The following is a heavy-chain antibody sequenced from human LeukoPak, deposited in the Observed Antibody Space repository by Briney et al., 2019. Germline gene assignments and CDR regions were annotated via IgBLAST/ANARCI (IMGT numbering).Heavy chain of an antibody. D-gene: IGHD3/OR15-3a*01. CDR3: ARGGSFGLKANLDS. J-gene: IGHJ4*02. CDR2: MSPYGGNT. V-gene: IGHV1-8*02. Sequence: ASVKVSCKASGYTFTSYGISWVRQAPGQGLEWMGWMSPYGGNTRYAQKFQARITMTRNTSASTAYMELSSLTSGDTAAYYCARGGSFGLKANLDSWGQGTLVTVSS. CDR1: GYTFTSYG.